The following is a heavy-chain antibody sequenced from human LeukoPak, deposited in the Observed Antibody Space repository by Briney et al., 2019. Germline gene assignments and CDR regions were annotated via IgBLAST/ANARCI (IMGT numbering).Heavy chain of an antibody. Sequence: PGGSLRLSCAASGFTFSIYWVHLVRQAPGKGLVWVSSINSDGSSTSYADSVKGRFTISRDNAKNTLYLQMNTLRAEDTAVYYCASLDYWGQGTPVTVSS. CDR3: ASLDY. V-gene: IGHV3-74*01. CDR1: GFTFSIYW. CDR2: INSDGSST. J-gene: IGHJ4*02.